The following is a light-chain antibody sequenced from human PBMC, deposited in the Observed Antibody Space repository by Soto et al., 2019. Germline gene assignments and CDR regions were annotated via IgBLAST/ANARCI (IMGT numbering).Light chain of an antibody. J-gene: IGKJ1*01. Sequence: EIVLTQSPGTLSLSPGERATLSCRSSHSVSSNYLAWYQQKPGQAPRLLIYDVSSRATGIPDRFSGSGSGTALPLTISRLEPVDFAVYYCQQYGISPTFGKGTKVEFK. CDR1: HSVSSNY. CDR3: QQYGISPT. CDR2: DVS. V-gene: IGKV3-20*01.